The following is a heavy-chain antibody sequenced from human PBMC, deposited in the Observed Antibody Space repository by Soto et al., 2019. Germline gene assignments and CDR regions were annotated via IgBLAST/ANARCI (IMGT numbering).Heavy chain of an antibody. V-gene: IGHV4-38-2*01. CDR3: ARNYYGMDV. CDR2: IYHSGST. Sequence: SETLSLTCAVSGYSISSGYYWGWIRQTPGKGLEWIGSIYHSGSTYYNPSLKSRVTISVDTSKNQFSLKLSSVTAADTAVYYCARNYYGMDVWGQGTTVTVSS. J-gene: IGHJ6*02. CDR1: GYSISSGYY.